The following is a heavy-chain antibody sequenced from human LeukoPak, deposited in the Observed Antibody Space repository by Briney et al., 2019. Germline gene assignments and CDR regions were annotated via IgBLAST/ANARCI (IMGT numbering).Heavy chain of an antibody. J-gene: IGHJ4*02. D-gene: IGHD6-19*01. V-gene: IGHV1-69*13. Sequence: SVKVSCKASGGTFSSYAISWVRQAPGQGLEWMGGIIPIFGSANYAQKFQGRVTITADESTSTAYMELSSLRSEDTAVYYCARPVAPYRHQHYFDYWGQGTLVTVSS. CDR3: ARPVAPYRHQHYFDY. CDR2: IIPIFGSA. CDR1: GGTFSSYA.